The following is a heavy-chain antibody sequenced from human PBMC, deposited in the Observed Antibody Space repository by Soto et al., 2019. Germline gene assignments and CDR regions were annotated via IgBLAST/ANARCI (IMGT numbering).Heavy chain of an antibody. Sequence: QVQLQESGPGLVKPSQTLSLTCTVSGASISGGDYYWTWIRQPPGKGLEWIGSIYYTGNTYSNPSLERRLSISVYPSNNQFALRRTSVTAPDTAIYYCARATDDSSTYCLDYWGQGTLVTVSS. CDR2: IYYTGNT. V-gene: IGHV4-30-4*01. CDR3: ARATDDSSTYCLDY. CDR1: GASISGGDYY. J-gene: IGHJ4*02. D-gene: IGHD3-22*01.